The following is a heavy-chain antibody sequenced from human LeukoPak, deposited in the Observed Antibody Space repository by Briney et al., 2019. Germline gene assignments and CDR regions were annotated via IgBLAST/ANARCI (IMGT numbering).Heavy chain of an antibody. J-gene: IGHJ5*02. CDR1: GGSISSYY. CDR2: NYYSGST. V-gene: IGHV4-59*08. Sequence: SETLSLTCTASGGSISSYYWSWIRQPPGKGLEWIGYNYYSGSTNYNTSLKSRVTISVDTSKNQFSLKLSSVTAADTAVYYCARRKDYCSSTSCYNWFDPWGQGTLVTVSS. D-gene: IGHD2-2*01. CDR3: ARRKDYCSSTSCYNWFDP.